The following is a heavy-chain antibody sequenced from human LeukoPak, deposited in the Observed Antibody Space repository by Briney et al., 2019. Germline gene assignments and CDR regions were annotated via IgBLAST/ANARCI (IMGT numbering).Heavy chain of an antibody. J-gene: IGHJ4*02. Sequence: PGESLKISCKDPGYSFTSYWIGWVRQMPGKGLEWMWIIYPGDSDTRYSPSFQGQVTISADKSIYTAYLQWSSLKASDTAMYYCTIHSGNSGQAYWGQGTLVTVSS. D-gene: IGHD4-23*01. CDR1: GYSFTSYW. V-gene: IGHV5-51*03. CDR2: IYPGDSDT. CDR3: TIHSGNSGQAY.